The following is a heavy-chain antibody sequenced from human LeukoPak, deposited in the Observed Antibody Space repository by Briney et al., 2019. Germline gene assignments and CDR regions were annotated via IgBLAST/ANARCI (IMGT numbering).Heavy chain of an antibody. D-gene: IGHD6-19*01. CDR2: INPNSGGT. CDR3: ARPRRLAVASAFDY. V-gene: IGHV1-2*02. J-gene: IGHJ4*02. CDR1: GYTFTGYY. Sequence: ASVKVSCMASGYTFTGYYMHWVRQAPGQGLEWMGWINPNSGGTNYAQKFQGRVTMTRDTSISTAYMELSRLRSDDTAVYYCARPRRLAVASAFDYWGQGTLVTVSS.